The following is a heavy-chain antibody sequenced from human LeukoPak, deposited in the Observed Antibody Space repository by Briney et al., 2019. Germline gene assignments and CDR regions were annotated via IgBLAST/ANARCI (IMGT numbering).Heavy chain of an antibody. V-gene: IGHV3-23*01. CDR1: GFTFSSYA. D-gene: IGHD6-13*01. Sequence: PGGSPRLSCAASGFTFSSYAMSWDREAPGKGLEWVSAISGSGGSTYYADSVKGRFTISRDNSKNTLYLQMNSLRAEDTAVYYCAKGTGYSTHWGQGTLVTVSS. CDR2: ISGSGGST. CDR3: AKGTGYSTH. J-gene: IGHJ4*02.